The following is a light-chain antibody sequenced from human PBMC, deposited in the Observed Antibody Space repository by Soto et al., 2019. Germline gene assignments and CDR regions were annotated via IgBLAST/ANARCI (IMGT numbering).Light chain of an antibody. CDR1: QSVSSN. V-gene: IGKV3-15*01. CDR3: QHYNTWPRT. CDR2: GAS. J-gene: IGKJ1*01. Sequence: IVMTQSPATLSVSPGERATLSCRASQSVSSNLAWYQQKPGQAPRLLIYGASTRATGIPARFSGRRSGTEFTLTISSLQYEDVAVYYCQHYNTWPRTFGQGTKVEI.